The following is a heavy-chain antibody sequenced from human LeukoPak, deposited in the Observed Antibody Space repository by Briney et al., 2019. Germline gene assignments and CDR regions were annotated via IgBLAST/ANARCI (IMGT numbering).Heavy chain of an antibody. V-gene: IGHV4-59*12. Sequence: SETLSLTCTVSGGSISSYYWSWIRQPPGKGLEWIGYIYYSGSTNYNPSLKSRVTMSVDTSKNQFSLKLSSVTAADTAVYYCARDTIAAADNWGQGTLVTVSS. CDR3: ARDTIAAADN. CDR2: IYYSGST. J-gene: IGHJ4*02. CDR1: GGSISSYY. D-gene: IGHD6-13*01.